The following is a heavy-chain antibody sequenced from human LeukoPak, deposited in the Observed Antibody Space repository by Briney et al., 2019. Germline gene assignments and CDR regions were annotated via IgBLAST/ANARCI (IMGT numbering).Heavy chain of an antibody. CDR1: GYTFTGYY. V-gene: IGHV1-2*04. CDR3: ARAPRYCSSTSCYSPFDY. Sequence: ASVKVSCKASGYTFTGYYMHWVRQAPGQGLEWMGWINPNSGGTNYAQKFQGWVTMTRDTSIRTAYMELSRLRSDDTAVYYCARAPRYCSSTSCYSPFDYWGQGTLVTVSS. CDR2: INPNSGGT. D-gene: IGHD2-2*01. J-gene: IGHJ4*02.